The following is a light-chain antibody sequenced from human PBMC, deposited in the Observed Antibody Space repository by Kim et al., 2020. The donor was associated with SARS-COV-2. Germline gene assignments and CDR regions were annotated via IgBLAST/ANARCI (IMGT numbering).Light chain of an antibody. Sequence: DIQTTQSPSSLSASVGDRVTITCQASQDISNYLNWYQQKPGKAPRLLIYDASNLEIGVPSRFSGSGSGTDFSFTISSLQAEDFATYYCQQHDNLPLTFGGGTKVDIK. J-gene: IGKJ4*01. CDR2: DAS. CDR3: QQHDNLPLT. V-gene: IGKV1-33*01. CDR1: QDISNY.